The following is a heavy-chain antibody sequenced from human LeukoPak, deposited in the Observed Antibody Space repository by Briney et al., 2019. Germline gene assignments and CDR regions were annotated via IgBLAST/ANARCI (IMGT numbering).Heavy chain of an antibody. J-gene: IGHJ3*02. CDR2: INPNSGGT. CDR1: GYTFTGYY. Sequence: AASVKVSCKASGYTFTGYYMHWVRQAPGQGLEWMGWINPNSGGTNYAQKFQGWVTMTRDTSISTAYMELSRLRSDDTAVYYCARDMGYSGYDGAFDIWGQGTMVTVSS. V-gene: IGHV1-2*04. CDR3: ARDMGYSGYDGAFDI. D-gene: IGHD5-12*01.